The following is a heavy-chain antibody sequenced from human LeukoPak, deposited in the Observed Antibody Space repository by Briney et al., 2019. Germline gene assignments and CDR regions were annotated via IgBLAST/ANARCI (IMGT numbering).Heavy chain of an antibody. V-gene: IGHV4-38-2*02. CDR3: ARVTAAAAGTDWFDP. Sequence: SETLSLTCTVSGYSISSGYYWGWIRQPPGKGLEWIGSIYHSGSTYYNPSLKSRVTISVDTSKNQLSLKLSSVTAADTAVYYCARVTAAAAGTDWFDPWGQGTLVTVSS. CDR2: IYHSGST. D-gene: IGHD6-13*01. J-gene: IGHJ5*02. CDR1: GYSISSGYY.